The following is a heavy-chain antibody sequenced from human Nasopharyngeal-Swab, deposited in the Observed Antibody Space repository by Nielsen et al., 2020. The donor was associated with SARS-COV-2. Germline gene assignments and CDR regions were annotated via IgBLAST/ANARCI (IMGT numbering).Heavy chain of an antibody. CDR2: ISSSSSYI. V-gene: IGHV3-21*01. CDR3: ARHLPLRFLEWLFPDYFDY. J-gene: IGHJ4*02. CDR1: GFTFSSYS. D-gene: IGHD3-3*01. Sequence: GESLKISCAASGFTFSSYSMNWVRQAPGKGLEWVSSISSSSSYIHYADSVKGRFTISRDNAKNSLYLQMNSLRAEDTAVYYCARHLPLRFLEWLFPDYFDYWGQGTPVTVSS.